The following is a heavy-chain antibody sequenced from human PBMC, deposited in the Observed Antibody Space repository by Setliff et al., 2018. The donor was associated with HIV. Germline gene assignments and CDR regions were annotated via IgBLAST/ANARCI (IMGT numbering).Heavy chain of an antibody. V-gene: IGHV1-18*04. CDR3: ARNFGLSPSGKYYYYYGMDI. Sequence: GASVKVSCKASGYTFTTYGVNWVRQAPGQGLEWMGWISAYNGNTNYAQKLQGRVTMTTDTSTSTAYMELRSLRSDDTAVYYCARNFGLSPSGKYYYYYGMDIWGQGTTVTVSS. CDR2: ISAYNGNT. CDR1: GYTFTTYG. J-gene: IGHJ6*02. D-gene: IGHD3-10*01.